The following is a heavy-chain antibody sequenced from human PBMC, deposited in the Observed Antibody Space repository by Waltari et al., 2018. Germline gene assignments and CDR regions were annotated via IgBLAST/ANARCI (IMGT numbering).Heavy chain of an antibody. J-gene: IGHJ6*03. CDR2: IYYSGST. CDR3: ARRVGAIGLTDYYYYYYMDV. V-gene: IGHV4-59*01. Sequence: QVQLQESGPGLVKPSETLSLTCTVSGGSISSYYWSWIRQPPGKGLEWIGYIYYSGSTNYNPSLKSRVTISVDTSKNQFSLKLSSVTAADTAVYYCARRVGAIGLTDYYYYYYMDVWGKGTTVTVSS. D-gene: IGHD1-26*01. CDR1: GGSISSYY.